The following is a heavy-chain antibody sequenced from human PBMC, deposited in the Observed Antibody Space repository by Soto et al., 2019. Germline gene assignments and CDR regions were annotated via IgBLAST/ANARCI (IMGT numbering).Heavy chain of an antibody. CDR1: GYTFTSYG. D-gene: IGHD6-19*01. Sequence: ASVKVSCKASGYTFTSYGISWVRQAPGQGLERMGWISAYNGNTNYAQKLQGRVTMTTDTSTSTAYMELRSLRSDDTAVYYCASLIAVAGPESAFDIWGQGTMVTVSS. V-gene: IGHV1-18*01. J-gene: IGHJ3*02. CDR2: ISAYNGNT. CDR3: ASLIAVAGPESAFDI.